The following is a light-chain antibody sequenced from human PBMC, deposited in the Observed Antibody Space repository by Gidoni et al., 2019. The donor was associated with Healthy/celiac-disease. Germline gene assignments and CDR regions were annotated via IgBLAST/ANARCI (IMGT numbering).Light chain of an antibody. J-gene: IGKJ2*03. CDR3: QHRSNWPPRS. V-gene: IGKV3-11*01. CDR2: DAS. Sequence: EIVLTQSPATLTLSPGDRATLSCRASQSVSSYLAWYQQKPGQAPRLLIYDASNRATGIPARFSASGSGTDFTLTISSLEPEDFAVYYCQHRSNWPPRSFGQGTKLEIK. CDR1: QSVSSY.